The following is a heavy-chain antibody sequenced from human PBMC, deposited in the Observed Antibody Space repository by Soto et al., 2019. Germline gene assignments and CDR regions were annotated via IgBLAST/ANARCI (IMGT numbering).Heavy chain of an antibody. V-gene: IGHV1-18*01. CDR2: ISTYNGDT. CDR3: ASEGVAPYYYYGMDV. J-gene: IGHJ6*02. D-gene: IGHD5-12*01. Sequence: ASVKVSCKASGYTFTRSGISWVRQAPGQGLEWMGWISTYNGDTNCAQTFQGRVTMTTDTSTSTVHMEVRSLRSDDTAVYYCASEGVAPYYYYGMDVWGQGTPVTVSS. CDR1: GYTFTRSG.